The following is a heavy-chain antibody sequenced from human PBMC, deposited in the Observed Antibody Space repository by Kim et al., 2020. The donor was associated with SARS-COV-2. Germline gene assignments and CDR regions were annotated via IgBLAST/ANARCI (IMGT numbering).Heavy chain of an antibody. J-gene: IGHJ4*02. CDR2: ISSSSSYI. D-gene: IGHD1-1*01. CDR1: GFTFSSYS. CDR3: ARGGKGLQQTLDY. V-gene: IGHV3-21*01. Sequence: GGSLRLSCAASGFTFSSYSMNWVRQAPGKGLEWVSSISSSSSYIYYADSVSGRFTISRDNAKNSLYLQMNSLRAEDTAVYYCARGGKGLQQTLDYWGQGTLVTVSS.